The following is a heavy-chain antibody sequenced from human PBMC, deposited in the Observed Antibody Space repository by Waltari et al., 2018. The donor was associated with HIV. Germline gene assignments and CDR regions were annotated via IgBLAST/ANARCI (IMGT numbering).Heavy chain of an antibody. D-gene: IGHD3-22*01. Sequence: EVQLVQSGAEVRKSGESLKISCKASGYTFTNYWIAWVRQMSGEGLEWMGIIYAFDSDTRYNPSFEGQITISVDKSLASAYLEWSNLNASDAAIYYCARLFYYDTTGYINNAFDIWGQGTVVTVS. V-gene: IGHV5-51*03. CDR3: ARLFYYDTTGYINNAFDI. CDR1: GYTFTNYW. CDR2: IYAFDSDT. J-gene: IGHJ3*02.